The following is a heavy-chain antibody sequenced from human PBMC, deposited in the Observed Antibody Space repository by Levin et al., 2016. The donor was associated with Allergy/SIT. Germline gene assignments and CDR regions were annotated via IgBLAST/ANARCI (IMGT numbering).Heavy chain of an antibody. CDR1: GGTFSSYA. CDR3: ARDPDVWGSYRRYGMDV. V-gene: IGHV1-69*04. J-gene: IGHJ6*02. D-gene: IGHD3-16*02. Sequence: SVKVSCKASGGTFSSYAISWVRQAPGQGLEWMGRIIPILGIANYAQKFQGRVTITADKSTSTAYMELSSLRSEDTAVYYCARDPDVWGSYRRYGMDVWGQGTTVTVSS. CDR2: IIPILGIA.